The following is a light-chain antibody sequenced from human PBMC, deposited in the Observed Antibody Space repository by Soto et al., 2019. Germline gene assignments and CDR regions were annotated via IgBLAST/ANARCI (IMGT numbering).Light chain of an antibody. V-gene: IGKV1-16*01. CDR3: QHYNSYSEA. J-gene: IGKJ1*01. CDR2: AAS. CDR1: QGISSY. Sequence: DIQMTQSPFSLSASVGDRVTITCRASQGISSYLAWYQQKPGKAPKLLIYAASTLQSGVPSRFSGSGSGTDFTLTISSLQPDDFATYYCQHYNSYSEAFGQGTKVDIK.